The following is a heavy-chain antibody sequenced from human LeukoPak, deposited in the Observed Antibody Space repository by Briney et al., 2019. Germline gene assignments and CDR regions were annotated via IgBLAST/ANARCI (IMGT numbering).Heavy chain of an antibody. Sequence: PSETLSLTCAVYGGSFSGYYWSWIRQPPGKGLEWIGEINHSGSTNYNPSLKSRVTISVDTSKNQFSLKLSSVTAADTAVYYCARGLPTMVRGVIMLSRNWFDPWGQGTLVTVSS. CDR3: ARGLPTMVRGVIMLSRNWFDP. CDR2: INHSGST. D-gene: IGHD3-10*01. V-gene: IGHV4-34*01. J-gene: IGHJ5*02. CDR1: GGSFSGYY.